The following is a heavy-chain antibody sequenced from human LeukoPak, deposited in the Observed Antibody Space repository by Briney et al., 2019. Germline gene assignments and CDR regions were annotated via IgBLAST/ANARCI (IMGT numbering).Heavy chain of an antibody. CDR1: GGSISSYY. CDR2: IYTSGST. J-gene: IGHJ5*02. D-gene: IGHD3-22*01. V-gene: IGHV4-4*07. CDR3: ARDRGGYDWFDP. Sequence: SETLSLTCTVSGGSISSYYWRWIRQPAGKGLEWIGRIYTSGSTNYNPSLKSRVTMSVDTSKNQFSLKLSSLTASDTAVYYCARDRGGYDWFDPWGQGTLVTVSS.